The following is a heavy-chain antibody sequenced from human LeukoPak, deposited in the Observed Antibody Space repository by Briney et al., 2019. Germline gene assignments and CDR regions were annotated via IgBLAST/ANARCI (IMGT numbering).Heavy chain of an antibody. J-gene: IGHJ6*02. CDR1: GFTFSSYG. Sequence: GGSLRLSCAASGFTFSSYGMHWVRQAPGKGLEWVAVISYDGSNKYYADSVKGRFTISRDNSKNTLYLQMNSLRAEDTAVYYCAKDGQSSTSCYPACGYYYYGMDVWGQGTAVTVSS. D-gene: IGHD2-2*01. CDR3: AKDGQSSTSCYPACGYYYYGMDV. V-gene: IGHV3-30*18. CDR2: ISYDGSNK.